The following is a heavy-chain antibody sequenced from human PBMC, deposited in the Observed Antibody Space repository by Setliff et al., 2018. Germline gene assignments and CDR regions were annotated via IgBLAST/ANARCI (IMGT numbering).Heavy chain of an antibody. D-gene: IGHD3-22*01. Sequence: SVKVSCKTSGGTFKNHAISWVRQAPGQGLEWMGGTIPMFDRPNYAQKFQGRVAITAVESTNTAYIELSSLRFEDTALYYCARDTRDKFDTSGYYLSFDSWGQGTLVTVSS. CDR2: TIPMFDRP. CDR1: GGTFKNHA. J-gene: IGHJ4*02. V-gene: IGHV1-69*13. CDR3: ARDTRDKFDTSGYYLSFDS.